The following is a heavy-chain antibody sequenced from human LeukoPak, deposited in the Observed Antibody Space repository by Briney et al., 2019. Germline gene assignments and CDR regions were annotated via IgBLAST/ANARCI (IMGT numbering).Heavy chain of an antibody. J-gene: IGHJ3*02. D-gene: IGHD4-17*01. CDR2: ISYIGST. CDR3: AGELTAVTKGFDI. V-gene: IGHV4-59*11. CDR1: GGSLSTHY. Sequence: SETLSLTCTVSGGSLSTHYWTWDRQPPGKGLEWIGYISYIGSTNYNPSLKSRVTISVDKSKNQFSLKLRSLTAADTAVYFCAGELTAVTKGFDIWGQGTMVTVSS.